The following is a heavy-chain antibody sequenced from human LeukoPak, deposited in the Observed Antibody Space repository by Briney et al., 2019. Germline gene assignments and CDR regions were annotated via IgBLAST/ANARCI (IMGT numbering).Heavy chain of an antibody. V-gene: IGHV3-74*01. CDR2: INNDESST. CDR3: ACYGIAPPY. D-gene: IGHD2-15*01. CDR1: GFTFSSYW. Sequence: PGGSLRLSCAASGFTFSSYWMHWVRQAPGKGLVWVSHINNDESSTSYADSVKGRFTISRDNAKNTLYLQMNSLRTEDTAVYYCACYGIAPPYWGQGTLVTVSS. J-gene: IGHJ4*02.